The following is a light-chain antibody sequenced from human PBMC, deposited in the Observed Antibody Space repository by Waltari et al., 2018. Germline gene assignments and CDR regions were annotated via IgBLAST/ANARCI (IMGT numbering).Light chain of an antibody. CDR3: ASWDNSLNGWV. Sequence: QSVLTQPPPVSGTPGQRVTISCSASRPNSGSQTATWYHQLPGTAPKLLVYNDNQRPPGVPDRFSGSKSGTSASLAISGLQSEDEADYYCASWDNSLNGWVFGGGTELTVL. CDR1: RPNSGSQT. CDR2: NDN. J-gene: IGLJ3*02. V-gene: IGLV1-44*01.